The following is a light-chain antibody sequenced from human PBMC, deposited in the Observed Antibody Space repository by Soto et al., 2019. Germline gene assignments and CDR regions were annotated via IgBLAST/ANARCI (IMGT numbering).Light chain of an antibody. CDR3: QHRHN. CDR1: QSVSSD. V-gene: IGKV3-11*01. Sequence: EIVLTQSPATLSLSPGERATLSCRASQSVSSDFAWYQQKPGQAPRILIYDASNRSTGIPARFSGSGSGTDFTLTISSLEPEDFAVYYCQHRHNFGPGTKVDIK. J-gene: IGKJ3*01. CDR2: DAS.